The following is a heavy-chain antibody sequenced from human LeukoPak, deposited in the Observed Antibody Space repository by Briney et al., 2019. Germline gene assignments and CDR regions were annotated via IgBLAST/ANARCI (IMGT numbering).Heavy chain of an antibody. D-gene: IGHD6-19*01. CDR2: IAMDGSNK. CDR3: AKKVFSGWYGAFDI. J-gene: IGHJ3*02. V-gene: IGHV3-30*18. CDR1: GFTFSNYG. Sequence: GRSLRLSCAGSGFTFSNYGMHWVRQAPDKGLEGVAVIAMDGSNKYYADSVKGRFTISRDNSKNTLYLQMNSLRAEDTAVYYCAKKVFSGWYGAFDICGQGTMVTVSS.